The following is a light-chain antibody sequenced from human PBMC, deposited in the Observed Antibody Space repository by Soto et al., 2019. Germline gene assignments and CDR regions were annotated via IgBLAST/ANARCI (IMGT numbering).Light chain of an antibody. J-gene: IGLJ3*02. V-gene: IGLV8-61*01. Sequence: QTVVTQEPSFSVSPGRTVTFTCGLSSGSVSTSFYPSWYQQTPGQAPRTLIYNTNTRSSGVPNRFSCSILGNKAALTITGAQADDESDYYCALYMGSGIWVFGGGTKVTVL. CDR1: SGSVSTSFY. CDR2: NTN. CDR3: ALYMGSGIWV.